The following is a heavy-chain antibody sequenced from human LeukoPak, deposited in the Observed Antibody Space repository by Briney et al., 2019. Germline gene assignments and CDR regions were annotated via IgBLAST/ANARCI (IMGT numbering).Heavy chain of an antibody. D-gene: IGHD2-2*01. Sequence: GGSLRLSCAASGFTFSSFDMNWVRQAPGKGLEWVSSISTSSRDIYYRDSVKGRFTISRDDAKNSLYLQMNSLRVEDTAVYYCARADCSGSTCYLRRSWFDPWGQGTLVTVSS. CDR1: GFTFSSFD. CDR3: ARADCSGSTCYLRRSWFDP. J-gene: IGHJ5*02. V-gene: IGHV3-21*01. CDR2: ISTSSRDI.